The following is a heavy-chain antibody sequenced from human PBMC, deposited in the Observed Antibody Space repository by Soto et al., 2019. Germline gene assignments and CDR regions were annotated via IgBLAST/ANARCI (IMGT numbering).Heavy chain of an antibody. CDR2: INHSGST. CDR3: ASSIGVVVAATPEQDV. V-gene: IGHV4-34*01. D-gene: IGHD2-15*01. J-gene: IGHJ6*04. Sequence: PSETLSLTCAVYGGSFSGYYWSWIRQPPGKGLEWIGEINHSGSTNYNPSLKSRVTISVDTSKNQFSLKLSSVTAADTAVYYCASSIGVVVAATPEQDVWGKGTTVTVSS. CDR1: GGSFSGYY.